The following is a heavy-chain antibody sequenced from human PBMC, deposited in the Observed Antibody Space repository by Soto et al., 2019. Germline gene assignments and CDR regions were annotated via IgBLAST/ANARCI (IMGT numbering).Heavy chain of an antibody. V-gene: IGHV3-23*01. CDR2: ISDSGST. CDR3: AKDKGGRYCSRTSCLYSFDY. D-gene: IGHD2-2*01. CDR1: GFTFSTYA. J-gene: IGHJ4*02. Sequence: PGGSLRLSCTASGFTFSTYAMSWVRQAPGKGLEWVSTISDSGSTYYADSVKGRFTISRDNSKNTLYLEMNSLRAEDTAVYYCAKDKGGRYCSRTSCLYSFDYWGQGTQVTVSS.